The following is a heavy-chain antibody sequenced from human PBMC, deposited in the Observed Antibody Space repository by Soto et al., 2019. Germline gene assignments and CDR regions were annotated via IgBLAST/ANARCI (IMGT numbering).Heavy chain of an antibody. Sequence: GGPLRLSWAASGCTFSSYAVSWVRPAPGKGLEWVSAISGSGGSTYYADSVKGRFTISRDNSKNTLYLQMNSLRAEDTAVYYCANLLWFGELTPYGMDVWGQGTTVPVSS. CDR2: ISGSGGST. V-gene: IGHV3-23*01. D-gene: IGHD3-10*01. J-gene: IGHJ6*02. CDR1: GCTFSSYA. CDR3: ANLLWFGELTPYGMDV.